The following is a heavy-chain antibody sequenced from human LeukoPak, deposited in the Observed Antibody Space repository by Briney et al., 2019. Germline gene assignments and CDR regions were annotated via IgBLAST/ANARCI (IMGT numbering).Heavy chain of an antibody. J-gene: IGHJ4*02. CDR1: GYTFTSYD. CDR3: AKDPTHYRVWDNYESIGLSY. Sequence: GASVKVSCKASGYTFTSYDINWVRQATGQGLEWMGWMNPNSGNTGYAQKFQGRVTITRNTSISTAYMELSSLRAEDTAVYYCAKDPTHYRVWDNYESIGLSYWGQGTLVTVSS. V-gene: IGHV1-8*03. CDR2: MNPNSGNT. D-gene: IGHD3-22*01.